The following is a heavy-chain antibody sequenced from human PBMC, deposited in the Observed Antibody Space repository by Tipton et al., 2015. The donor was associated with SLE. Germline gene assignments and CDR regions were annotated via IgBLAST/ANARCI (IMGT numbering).Heavy chain of an antibody. V-gene: IGHV3-30*02. CDR2: IRYDGSHK. Sequence: SLRLSCAASGFTFSTYGMHWVRQAPGKGLEWVAFIRYDGSHKYYGDSVKGRFTISRDNSKDTLYLQMSSLRAEDTAIYYCAKGAGAAPLTGWGQGTLVTVSS. D-gene: IGHD3-9*01. CDR3: AKGAGAAPLTG. CDR1: GFTFSTYG. J-gene: IGHJ4*02.